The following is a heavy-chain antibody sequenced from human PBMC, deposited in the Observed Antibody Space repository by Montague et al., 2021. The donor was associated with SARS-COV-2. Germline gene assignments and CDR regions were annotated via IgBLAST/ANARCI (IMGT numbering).Heavy chain of an antibody. CDR2: ISPSSSSI. CDR1: GFTFSNYN. CDR3: ARDRPPVRGLFPDSYGMDV. Sequence: SLRLSCAASGFTFSNYNMNWVRQAPGKGLEWVSYISPSSSSIYYTDSVKGRFTISRDNAKNSLYLQMNSLRDEDTAVYYCARDRPPVRGLFPDSYGMDVWGQGTTVTVSS. J-gene: IGHJ6*02. D-gene: IGHD3-10*01. V-gene: IGHV3-48*02.